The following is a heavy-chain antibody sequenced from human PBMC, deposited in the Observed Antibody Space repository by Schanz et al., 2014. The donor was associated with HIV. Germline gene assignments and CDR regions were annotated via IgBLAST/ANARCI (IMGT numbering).Heavy chain of an antibody. Sequence: QVQLVQSGAEVKKPGSSVKVFCRASGGTFINYAFSWVRQAPGQGLEWMGGIIPLFGTSNYAQKFQGRATITADESTSTAYMELSSLRSEDTAVYYCAKMARSVAANTNFDPWGQGTLVTVSS. CDR2: IIPLFGTS. D-gene: IGHD6-19*01. J-gene: IGHJ5*02. CDR3: AKMARSVAANTNFDP. V-gene: IGHV1-69*01. CDR1: GGTFINYA.